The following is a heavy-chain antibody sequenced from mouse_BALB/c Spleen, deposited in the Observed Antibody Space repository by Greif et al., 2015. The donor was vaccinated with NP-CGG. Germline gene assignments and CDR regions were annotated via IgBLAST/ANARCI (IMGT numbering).Heavy chain of an antibody. V-gene: IGHV7-3*02. J-gene: IGHJ3*01. Sequence: EVQVVESGGGLVQPGGSLRLSCATSGFTFTDYYMSWVRQPPGKALEWLGFIRNKANGYTTEYSASVKGRFTISRDNSQSILYLQMNTLRAEDSATYYCARDTGTFAYWGQGTLVTVSA. CDR1: GFTFTDYY. CDR3: ARDTGTFAY. CDR2: IRNKANGYTT. D-gene: IGHD4-1*01.